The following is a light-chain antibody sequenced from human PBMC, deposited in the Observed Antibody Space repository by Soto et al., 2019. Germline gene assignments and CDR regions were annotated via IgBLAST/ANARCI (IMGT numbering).Light chain of an antibody. J-gene: IGLJ2*01. CDR3: SSYGGSNTVV. Sequence: QSALTQPPSASGSPGQSVSIACSGIRRGVGGYNYVSWYQQHPGKAPKLMIYEVSKRPSGVPDRLSGSKSGNTASLTVSGLQAVDEADYYCSSYGGSNTVVFGGGTKLTVL. CDR1: RRGVGGYNY. V-gene: IGLV2-8*01. CDR2: EVS.